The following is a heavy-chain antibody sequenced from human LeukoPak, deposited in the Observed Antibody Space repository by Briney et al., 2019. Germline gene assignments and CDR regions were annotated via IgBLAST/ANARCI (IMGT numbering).Heavy chain of an antibody. J-gene: IGHJ3*02. CDR3: ARPFPSSEPGVAFDI. CDR1: GFTFSSYG. D-gene: IGHD3-22*01. Sequence: GGSLRLSCAASGFTFSSYGMHWVRQAPGKGLEWVAFIRYDGSNKYYADSVKGRFTISRDNSKNTLYLQMNSLRAEDTAVYYCARPFPSSEPGVAFDIWGQGTMVTVSS. V-gene: IGHV3-30*02. CDR2: IRYDGSNK.